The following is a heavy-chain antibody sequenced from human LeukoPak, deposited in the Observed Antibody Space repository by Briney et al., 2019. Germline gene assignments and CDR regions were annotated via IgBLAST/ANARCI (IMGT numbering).Heavy chain of an antibody. Sequence: ASVKVSCMASGYTFTSYDINWVRQATGQGLEWMGWMNPNSGNTGYAQKFQGRVTMTRNTSISTAYMELSSLRSEDTAVYYCARERGAAGSYYYYYMDVWGKGTTVTVSS. D-gene: IGHD6-13*01. CDR1: GYTFTSYD. CDR2: MNPNSGNT. V-gene: IGHV1-8*01. J-gene: IGHJ6*03. CDR3: ARERGAAGSYYYYYMDV.